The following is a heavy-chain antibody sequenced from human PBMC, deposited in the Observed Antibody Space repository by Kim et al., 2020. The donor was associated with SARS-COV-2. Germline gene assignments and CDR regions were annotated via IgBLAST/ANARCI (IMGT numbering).Heavy chain of an antibody. Sequence: YYTPSLKSRVTISVDTSKNQFSLKRSAVTAADTAVYYCARYRRDCYNPVYWGQGTLVTVSS. J-gene: IGHJ4*02. V-gene: IGHV4-39*01. CDR3: ARYRRDCYNPVY. D-gene: IGHD2-21*01.